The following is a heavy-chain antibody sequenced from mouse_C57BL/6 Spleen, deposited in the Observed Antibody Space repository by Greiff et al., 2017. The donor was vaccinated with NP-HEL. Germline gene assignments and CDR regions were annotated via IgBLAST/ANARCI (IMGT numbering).Heavy chain of an antibody. J-gene: IGHJ2*01. CDR3: ARFPAQEDFDY. V-gene: IGHV1-7*01. CDR2: INPSSGYT. Sequence: QVQLQQSGAELAKPGASVKLSCKASGYTFTSYWLHWVTQRPGQGLEWIGYINPSSGYTKYNQKFKDKATLTAAKSSRTAYLPLSSLTYEDSALYYRARFPAQEDFDYWGQGTTLTVSP. CDR1: GYTFTSYW.